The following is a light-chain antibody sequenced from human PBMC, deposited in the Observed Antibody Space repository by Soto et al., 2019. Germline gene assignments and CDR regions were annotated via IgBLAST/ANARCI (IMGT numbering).Light chain of an antibody. CDR3: QSYDSSLSGVV. CDR1: SSNIGARYD. CDR2: DDL. J-gene: IGLJ2*01. V-gene: IGLV1-40*01. Sequence: QSVLTQPPSVSGAPGQRVTISCTGSSSNIGARYDVHWYQQLPGTAPKLLIYDDLNRPSGVPYRFSGSKSVTSASLAITGLQAEDEAEYYCQSYDSSLSGVVFGGGTKLTVL.